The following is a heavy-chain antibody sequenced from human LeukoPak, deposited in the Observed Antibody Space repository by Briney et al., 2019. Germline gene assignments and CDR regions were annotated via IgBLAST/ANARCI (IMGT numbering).Heavy chain of an antibody. CDR2: INPNSGVT. J-gene: IGHJ4*02. Sequence: ASVKVSCKASGYTSTGYYIHWVRQAPGQGLEWMGWINPNSGVTNYAQKFQGRVTVTRDTSISTAYMELSRLTSDDTAVYYCATYSSTSFFDYWGQGTLVTVSS. CDR3: ATYSSTSFFDY. V-gene: IGHV1-2*02. CDR1: GYTSTGYY. D-gene: IGHD2-2*01.